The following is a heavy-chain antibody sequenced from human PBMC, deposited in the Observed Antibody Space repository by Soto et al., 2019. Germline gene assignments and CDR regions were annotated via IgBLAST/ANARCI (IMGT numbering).Heavy chain of an antibody. Sequence: SETLSLTCAVYGGSFSGYYWSWIRQPPGKGLEWIGEINHSGSTNYNPSPKSRVTISVDTSKNQFSLKLSSVTAADTAVYYCARGYYYGSGRLYYYYGMDVWGQGTTVTVSS. J-gene: IGHJ6*02. CDR1: GGSFSGYY. CDR3: ARGYYYGSGRLYYYYGMDV. D-gene: IGHD3-10*01. CDR2: INHSGST. V-gene: IGHV4-34*01.